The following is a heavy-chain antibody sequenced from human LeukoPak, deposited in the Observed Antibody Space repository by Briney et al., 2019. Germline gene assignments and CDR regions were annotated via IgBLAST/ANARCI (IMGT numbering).Heavy chain of an antibody. V-gene: IGHV3-9*01. Sequence: GGSLRLSCAGSGFTFGDYSMHWVRQAPGKGLEWISGIHWTGGIVAYAVSVKGRFTISRDNAKNSLYLEMNSLNPEDTALYYCAKLMVGGLTKSPFDPWGQGTLVTVSS. D-gene: IGHD3-10*01. J-gene: IGHJ5*02. CDR1: GFTFGDYS. CDR3: AKLMVGGLTKSPFDP. CDR2: IHWTGGIV.